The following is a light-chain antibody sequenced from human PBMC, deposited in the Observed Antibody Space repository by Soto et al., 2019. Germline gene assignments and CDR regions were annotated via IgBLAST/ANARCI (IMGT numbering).Light chain of an antibody. V-gene: IGKV3-11*01. J-gene: IGKJ4*01. CDR3: HHRHDWRPPT. CDR2: NTP. CDR1: QTVGSL. Sequence: EIVLTQSPATLSLSLGERATLSCRASQTVGSLLAWYQHKPGQAPRLRIYNTPKRANGIPARFSGSGSGTAFTLTISSLEPEDFGVYYCHHRHDWRPPTFGGGTKVE.